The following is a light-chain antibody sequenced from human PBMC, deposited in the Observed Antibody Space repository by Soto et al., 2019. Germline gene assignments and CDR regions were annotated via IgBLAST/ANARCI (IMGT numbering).Light chain of an antibody. V-gene: IGKV3-15*01. CDR1: QTVSRN. Sequence: EVVMTQSPATLSVSPGERATLSCRASQTVSRNLAWYQQRPGQAPRLLIYDVFNRAAGIPARFSGSGSETEFTLPSRSLQSDDFAVYYCQQYKNWHSFGQGTRLEIK. CDR2: DVF. CDR3: QQYKNWHS. J-gene: IGKJ5*01.